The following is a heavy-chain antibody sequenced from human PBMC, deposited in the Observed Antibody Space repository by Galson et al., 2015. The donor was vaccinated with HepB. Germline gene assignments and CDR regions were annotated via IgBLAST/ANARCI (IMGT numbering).Heavy chain of an antibody. CDR2: IKSKTDGGTT. CDR1: GFTFSNAW. D-gene: IGHD3-3*01. Sequence: SLRLSCAASGFTFSNAWMSWVRQAPGKGLEWVGRIKSKTDGGTTDYAAPVKGRFTISRDDSKNTLYLQMNSLKTEDTAVYYCTTSDADYDFWSGYDYYYYYGMDVWGQGTTVTVSS. V-gene: IGHV3-15*01. CDR3: TTSDADYDFWSGYDYYYYYGMDV. J-gene: IGHJ6*02.